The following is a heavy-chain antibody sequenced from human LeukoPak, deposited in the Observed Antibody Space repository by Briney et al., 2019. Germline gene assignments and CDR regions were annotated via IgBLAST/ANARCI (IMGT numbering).Heavy chain of an antibody. J-gene: IGHJ4*02. CDR1: GFTFADYA. V-gene: IGHV3-43D*03. Sequence: GGSLRLSCAASGFTFADYAMHWGRQAPGKGLEWISLIRLVVGSTYYADSVKGRFTISRDNSKISLYLQMNSLRAEDTALYYCGKDIRGSTSWYGLDYWGQGTLVTVS. CDR2: IRLVVGST. D-gene: IGHD6-13*01. CDR3: GKDIRGSTSWYGLDY.